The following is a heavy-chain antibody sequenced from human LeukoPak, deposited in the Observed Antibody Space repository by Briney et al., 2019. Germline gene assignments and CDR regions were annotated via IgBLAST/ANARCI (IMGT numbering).Heavy chain of an antibody. CDR1: GFTFSDYY. Sequence: GGSLRLSCAASGFTFSDYYMSWIRQAPGKGLEWVSYISSSGSTIYYADSVKGRFTISRDNAKNSLYLQMNSLRAEDTAVYYCARVNQDIVVVPAATCWFDPWGQGTLVTVSS. CDR2: ISSSGSTI. CDR3: ARVNQDIVVVPAATCWFDP. V-gene: IGHV3-11*01. J-gene: IGHJ5*02. D-gene: IGHD2-2*01.